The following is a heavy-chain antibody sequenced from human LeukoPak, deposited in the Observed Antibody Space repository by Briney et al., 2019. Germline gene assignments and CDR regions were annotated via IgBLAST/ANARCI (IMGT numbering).Heavy chain of an antibody. V-gene: IGHV1-2*02. CDR2: INPNSGGT. D-gene: IGHD2-15*01. CDR3: ARVRGCSGGSCYLWYGYYYYYMDV. CDR1: GYTFTGYY. Sequence: ASVKVSCKASGYTFTGYYMHWVRQAPGQGLEWMGWINPNSGGTNYAQKFQGGVTMTRDTSISTAYMELSRLRSDDTAVYYCARVRGCSGGSCYLWYGYYYYYMDVWGKGTTVTVSS. J-gene: IGHJ6*03.